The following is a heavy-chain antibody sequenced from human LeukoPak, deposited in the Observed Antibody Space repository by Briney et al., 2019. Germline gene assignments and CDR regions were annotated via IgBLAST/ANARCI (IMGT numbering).Heavy chain of an antibody. V-gene: IGHV3-30*02. CDR1: GFTFSSYG. CDR2: IRYDGSNK. CDR3: ARDPPYDSSGYYIDY. J-gene: IGHJ4*02. Sequence: GGSLRLSCAASGFTFSSYGMHWVRQAPGKGLEWVAFIRYDGSNKYYADSVKGRFTISRDNSKNTLYLQMNSLRAEDTAVYYCARDPPYDSSGYYIDYWGQGTLVTVSS. D-gene: IGHD3-22*01.